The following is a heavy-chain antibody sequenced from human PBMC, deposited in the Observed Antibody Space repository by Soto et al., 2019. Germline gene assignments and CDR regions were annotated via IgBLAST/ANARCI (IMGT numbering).Heavy chain of an antibody. V-gene: IGHV5-10-1*01. CDR2: IDPSDSYT. Sequence: GESLKISCKGSGYSFTTYWISWVRQMPGKGLEWMGTIDPSDSYTNYSPSFQGHVTISADKSISTAYLQWSSLKASDTAMYYCARHCSSTSCYYDHYGMDVWGQGTTVTVSS. CDR1: GYSFTTYW. CDR3: ARHCSSTSCYYDHYGMDV. J-gene: IGHJ6*02. D-gene: IGHD2-2*01.